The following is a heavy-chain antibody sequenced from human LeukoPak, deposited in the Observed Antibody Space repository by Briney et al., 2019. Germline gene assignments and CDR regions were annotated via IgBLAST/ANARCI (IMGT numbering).Heavy chain of an antibody. Sequence: PSETLSLTCAVHGGSFSGYYWSWIRQPPGKGLEWIGEINHSGSTNYNPSLKSRVTLSVDTSKNQFSLKLSSVTAADTAVYYCARGSEIAAAGTGYYFDYWGQGTLVTVSS. V-gene: IGHV4-34*01. D-gene: IGHD6-13*01. CDR3: ARGSEIAAAGTGYYFDY. J-gene: IGHJ4*02. CDR1: GGSFSGYY. CDR2: INHSGST.